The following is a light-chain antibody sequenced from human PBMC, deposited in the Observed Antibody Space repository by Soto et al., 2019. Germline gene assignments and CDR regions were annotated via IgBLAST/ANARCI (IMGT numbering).Light chain of an antibody. CDR1: QSVSSSY. J-gene: IGKJ1*01. CDR2: GAS. V-gene: IGKV3-20*01. Sequence: IVLTQSPGTLSLSPGERATLSCRASQSVSSSYLAWYQQKPGQAPRLLIYGASSRATGIPDRCSGSGSGTDFTLTISRLEPEDFAVYYCQQYGSSPWTFGQGTKVDIK. CDR3: QQYGSSPWT.